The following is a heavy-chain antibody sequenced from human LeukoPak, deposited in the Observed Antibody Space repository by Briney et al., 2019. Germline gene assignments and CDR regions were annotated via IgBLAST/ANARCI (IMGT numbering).Heavy chain of an antibody. V-gene: IGHV4-38-2*02. CDR2: IYRTGSI. Sequence: SETLSLTCTVSGYSINSGYYWVWIRQPPGKGLEWIGSIYRTGSINYNPSLKSRVTISVDTSKNQFSLKLSSVTAADTAVYYCARDDRRAVAGYYWGQGTLVTVSS. CDR1: GYSINSGYY. D-gene: IGHD6-19*01. J-gene: IGHJ4*02. CDR3: ARDDRRAVAGYY.